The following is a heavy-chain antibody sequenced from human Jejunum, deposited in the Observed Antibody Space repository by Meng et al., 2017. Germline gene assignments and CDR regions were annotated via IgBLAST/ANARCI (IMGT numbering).Heavy chain of an antibody. CDR1: GVPISSNPW. CDR2: MYHGGSI. V-gene: IGHV4-4*02. D-gene: IGHD3-16*01. J-gene: IGHJ5*02. CDR3: SNYAWGSPPTGVLS. Sequence: QGSGPGLVNPSGTLPLTRAVSGVPISSNPWWSWVRQPPGKGLEWIGEMYHGGSINYNPSLKSRVNISVDKSKNQFSLKLTSVTAADTGVYYCSNYAWGSPPTGVLSWGQGTLVTVSS.